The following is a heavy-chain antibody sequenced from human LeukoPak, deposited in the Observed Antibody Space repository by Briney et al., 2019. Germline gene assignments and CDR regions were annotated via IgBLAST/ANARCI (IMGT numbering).Heavy chain of an antibody. Sequence: GGSLRLSCAASGFTFSSYSMNWVRQAPGKGLEWVSFISSSSSYIYYADSVEGRFTISRDNARNTLYLQMNSLRAEDTAIHYCARNNWGIDYWGLGTLVTVSS. D-gene: IGHD1/OR15-1a*01. CDR1: GFTFSSYS. CDR3: ARNNWGIDY. V-gene: IGHV3-21*01. CDR2: ISSSSSYI. J-gene: IGHJ4*01.